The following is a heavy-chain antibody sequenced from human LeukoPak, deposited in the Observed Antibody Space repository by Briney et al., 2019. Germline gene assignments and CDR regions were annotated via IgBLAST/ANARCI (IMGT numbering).Heavy chain of an antibody. CDR3: ARRRNGYPTDP. V-gene: IGHV3-23*01. CDR2: ISGSGGST. CDR1: GFTFSSYG. D-gene: IGHD5-24*01. Sequence: GGSLGLSCAASGFTFSSYGMSWVRQAPGKGLEWVSAISGSGGSTYYADSVKGRFTISRDNSKNTLYLQMNSLRAEDTAVYYCARRRNGYPTDPWGQGTLVTVSS. J-gene: IGHJ5*02.